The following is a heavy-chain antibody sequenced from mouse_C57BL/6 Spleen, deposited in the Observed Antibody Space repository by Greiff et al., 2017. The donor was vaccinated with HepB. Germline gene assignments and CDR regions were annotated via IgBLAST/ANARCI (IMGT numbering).Heavy chain of an antibody. CDR3: ARSPPLLRYAMDY. D-gene: IGHD1-2*01. CDR1: GFSLTSYG. V-gene: IGHV2-2*01. J-gene: IGHJ4*01. Sequence: VKLVESGPGLVQPSQSLSITCTVSGFSLTSYGVHWVRQSPGKGLEWLGVIWSGGSTDYNAAFISRLSISKDNSKSQVFFKMNSLQADDTAIYYCARSPPLLRYAMDYWGQGTSVTVSS. CDR2: IWSGGST.